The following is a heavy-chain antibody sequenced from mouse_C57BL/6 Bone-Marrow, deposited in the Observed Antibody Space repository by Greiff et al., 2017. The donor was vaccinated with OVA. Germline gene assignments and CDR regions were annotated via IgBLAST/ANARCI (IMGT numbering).Heavy chain of an antibody. D-gene: IGHD2-2*01. CDR3: ARYGYEVDY. Sequence: EVQLQESGGGLVQPGGSLSLSCAASGFTFTDYYMSWVRQPPGKALEWLGFIRNKANGYTTEYSASVKGRFTISTDNSQSILYLQMNALGAEDSATDYCARYGYEVDYWGQGTSVTVSS. CDR2: IRNKANGYTT. CDR1: GFTFTDYY. J-gene: IGHJ4*01. V-gene: IGHV7-3*01.